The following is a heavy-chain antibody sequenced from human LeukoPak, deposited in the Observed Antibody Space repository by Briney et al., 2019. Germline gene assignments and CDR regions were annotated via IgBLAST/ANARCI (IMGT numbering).Heavy chain of an antibody. D-gene: IGHD6-19*01. CDR2: IKQDGSEK. Sequence: GGSLRLSCESSRFTFSSHWMSWVRQAPGKGLEWVAIIKQDGSEKDYVDSVTGRFNISRDNAKTSLYLKMNSVRDEDTAVYYCARDTSAWRYGMDVWGQGTTVTVSS. V-gene: IGHV3-7*01. CDR3: ARDTSAWRYGMDV. J-gene: IGHJ6*02. CDR1: RFTFSSHW.